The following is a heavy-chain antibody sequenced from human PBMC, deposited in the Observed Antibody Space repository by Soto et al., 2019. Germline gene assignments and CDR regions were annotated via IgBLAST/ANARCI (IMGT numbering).Heavy chain of an antibody. CDR1: GYTFTSYG. Sequence: QVQLVQSGAEVKKPGASVKVSCKASGYTFTSYGISWVRQAPGQGLEWMGWISAYNGNTNYAQKLQGRGTMTTDTSTSTGYMELRSLRSDDTAVYYCAGDPVTYQEVEYYYFGMDVWGQGTTVTVSS. V-gene: IGHV1-18*01. CDR3: AGDPVTYQEVEYYYFGMDV. CDR2: ISAYNGNT. D-gene: IGHD2-2*01. J-gene: IGHJ6*02.